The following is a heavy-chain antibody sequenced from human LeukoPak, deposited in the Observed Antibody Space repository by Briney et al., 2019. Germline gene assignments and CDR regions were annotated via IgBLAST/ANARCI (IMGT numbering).Heavy chain of an antibody. J-gene: IGHJ4*02. CDR3: AKDKVPYSTGFYFDY. D-gene: IGHD6-25*01. CDR1: GFTFSSYG. Sequence: RGSLRLSCAASGFTFSSYGMHWVRQAPGKGLEWVAVVSSDGSNKYYADSVKGRFTISRDNSKNTLYLQMNSLRAEDTAVYYCAKDKVPYSTGFYFDYWGQGTLVTVSS. V-gene: IGHV3-30*18. CDR2: VSSDGSNK.